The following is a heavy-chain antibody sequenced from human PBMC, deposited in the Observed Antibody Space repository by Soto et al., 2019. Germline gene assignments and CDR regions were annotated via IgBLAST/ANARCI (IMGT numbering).Heavy chain of an antibody. Sequence: GASVKVSCKASGYTFTSYGISWVRQAPGQGLEWMGWISTYNGNTKYAQKLQGRVTMTTDTFTSTAYMELRSLRSDDTAVFYCAREMVRGVGSDYWGQGTLVTVSS. CDR3: AREMVRGVGSDY. CDR2: ISTYNGNT. D-gene: IGHD3-10*01. CDR1: GYTFTSYG. J-gene: IGHJ4*02. V-gene: IGHV1-18*01.